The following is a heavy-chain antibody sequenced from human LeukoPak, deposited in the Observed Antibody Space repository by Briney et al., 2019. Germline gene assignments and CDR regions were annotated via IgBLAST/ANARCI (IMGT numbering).Heavy chain of an antibody. CDR2: IYYSGST. Sequence: SETLSLTCAVYGGSFSSYYWSWIRQHPGKGLEWIGYIYYSGSTYYNPSLKSRVTISVDTSKNQFSLKLSSVTAADTAVYYCALGDPGHYDSSGYWSRGKGWFDPWGQGTLVTVSS. CDR3: ALGDPGHYDSSGYWSRGKGWFDP. V-gene: IGHV4-59*06. D-gene: IGHD3-22*01. J-gene: IGHJ5*02. CDR1: GGSFSSYY.